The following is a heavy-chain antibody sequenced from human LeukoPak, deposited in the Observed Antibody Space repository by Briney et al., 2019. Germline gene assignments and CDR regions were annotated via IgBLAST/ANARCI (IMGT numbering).Heavy chain of an antibody. D-gene: IGHD2-15*01. Sequence: PGGSLRLSCAASGFTFSSYWMSWVRQAPGKGLEWVANIKQDGSEKYYVDSVKGRFTISRDNSKNTLYLQMNSLRAEDTAVYYCAKALGGGNYYDYWGQGTLVTVSS. CDR3: AKALGGGNYYDY. CDR2: IKQDGSEK. J-gene: IGHJ4*02. CDR1: GFTFSSYW. V-gene: IGHV3-7*03.